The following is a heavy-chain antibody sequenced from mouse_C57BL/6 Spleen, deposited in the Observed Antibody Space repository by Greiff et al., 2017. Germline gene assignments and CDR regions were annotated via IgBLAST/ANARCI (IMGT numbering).Heavy chain of an antibody. V-gene: IGHV1-64*01. CDR1: GYTFTSYW. D-gene: IGHD1-1*01. J-gene: IGHJ4*01. CDR3: ARRRVTTVVANYYAMDY. CDR2: IHPNSGST. Sequence: QVQLKQSGAELVKPGASVKLSCKASGYTFTSYWMHWVKQRPGQGLEWIGMIHPNSGSTNYNEKFKSKATLTVDKSSSTAYMQLSSLTSEDSAVYYCARRRVTTVVANYYAMDYWGQGTSVTVSS.